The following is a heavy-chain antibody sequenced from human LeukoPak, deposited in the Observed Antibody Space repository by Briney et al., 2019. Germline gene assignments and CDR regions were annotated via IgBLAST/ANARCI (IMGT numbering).Heavy chain of an antibody. Sequence: ASVTVSCTASGYTFTSYAMHWVRQAPGQRLEWMGWINAGNGNTKYSQKFQGRVTITRDTSASTAYMELSSLRSEDTAVYYCARVPGGDRIFDYWGQGTLVTVSS. CDR3: ARVPGGDRIFDY. CDR2: INAGNGNT. CDR1: GYTFTSYA. D-gene: IGHD4-17*01. J-gene: IGHJ4*02. V-gene: IGHV1-3*01.